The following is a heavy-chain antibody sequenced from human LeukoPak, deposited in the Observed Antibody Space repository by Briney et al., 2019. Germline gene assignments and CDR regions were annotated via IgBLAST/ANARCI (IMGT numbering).Heavy chain of an antibody. CDR3: AAGSGQTFDAFDI. V-gene: IGHV3-48*02. CDR2: ISSSSTI. D-gene: IGHD1-14*01. J-gene: IGHJ3*02. CDR1: GFTFSSYS. Sequence: GGSLRLSCAASGFTFSSYSMNWVRQAPGKGLEWVSYISSSSTIYYADSVKGRFTISRDNAKNSLYLQMNSLRDEDTAVYYCAAGSGQTFDAFDIWGQGTMVTVSS.